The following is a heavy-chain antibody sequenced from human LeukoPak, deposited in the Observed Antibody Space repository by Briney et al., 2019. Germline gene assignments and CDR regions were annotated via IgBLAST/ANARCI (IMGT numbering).Heavy chain of an antibody. V-gene: IGHV3-48*01. J-gene: IGHJ4*02. D-gene: IGHD2-2*01. CDR3: ARLRWDIVVVPAAVFDY. CDR2: ISSSSSTI. Sequence: PGGSLRLSCASSGFTFSSYSMNWVRQAPGKGLKWVSYISSSSSTIYYADSVKGRFTISRDNAKNSLYLQMNSLRAEDTAVYYCARLRWDIVVVPAAVFDYWGQGTLVTVPS. CDR1: GFTFSSYS.